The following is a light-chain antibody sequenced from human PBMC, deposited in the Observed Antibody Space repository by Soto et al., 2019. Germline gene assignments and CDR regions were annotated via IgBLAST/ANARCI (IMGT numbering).Light chain of an antibody. CDR2: GAS. Sequence: EIVMTQSPATLSVSPGERATLSCRASQSVSSNLACYQQKPDQAPRLLIYGASTRATGIPARFSGSRSGTEFTLTISSLQSEDFAVYYCQQYNNWPPWTFGQGTKLEIK. CDR1: QSVSSN. J-gene: IGKJ2*02. CDR3: QQYNNWPPWT. V-gene: IGKV3-15*01.